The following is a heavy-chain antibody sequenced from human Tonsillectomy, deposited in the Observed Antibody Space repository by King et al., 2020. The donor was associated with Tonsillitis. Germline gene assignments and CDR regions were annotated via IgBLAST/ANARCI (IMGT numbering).Heavy chain of an antibody. Sequence: QLHESGPRLVKPSETLSLTCTVSGGPITGYFWTWIRQPPGKELEWVGYAFNNGHTNYNPSLKSRVTISIDTSKSQLSLNLTSVTAADTAVYFCARGIATTGWYDPWGQGTLVTVSS. D-gene: IGHD1-1*01. J-gene: IGHJ5*02. CDR1: GGPITGYF. CDR3: ARGIATTGWYDP. V-gene: IGHV4-59*01. CDR2: AFNNGHT.